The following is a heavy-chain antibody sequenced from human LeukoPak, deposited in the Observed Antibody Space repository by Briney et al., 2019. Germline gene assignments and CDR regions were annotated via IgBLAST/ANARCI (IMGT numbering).Heavy chain of an antibody. D-gene: IGHD5-12*01. Sequence: GASVKVSCKASGGTFSSYAISWVRQAPGQGLEWMGGIIPIFGTANYAQKFQGRVTITADKSTSTAYMELSSLRSEDTAVYFCAVATTANDDYWGQGTLVTVSS. CDR1: GGTFSSYA. CDR3: AVATTANDDY. J-gene: IGHJ4*02. CDR2: IIPIFGTA. V-gene: IGHV1-69*06.